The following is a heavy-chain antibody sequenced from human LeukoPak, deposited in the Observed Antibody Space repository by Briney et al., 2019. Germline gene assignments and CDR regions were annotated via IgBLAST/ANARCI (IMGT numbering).Heavy chain of an antibody. D-gene: IGHD3-10*01. J-gene: IGHJ4*02. CDR2: IKTDGSST. CDR1: GFTFSSYW. V-gene: IGHV3-74*01. Sequence: PGGSLRLSCAASGFTFSSYWMHWVRQAPGKGLVWVSRIKTDGSSTSYADSVKGRFTISRDNAKNTLYLQMNSLRAEDTAVYYCARAYYYGSGSYYHDYWGQGTLVTVSS. CDR3: ARAYYYGSGSYYHDY.